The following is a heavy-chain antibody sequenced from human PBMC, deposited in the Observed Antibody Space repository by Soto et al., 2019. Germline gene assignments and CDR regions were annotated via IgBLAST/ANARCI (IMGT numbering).Heavy chain of an antibody. V-gene: IGHV1-69*13. CDR3: ARERFPAMEYYYYYGMDV. CDR2: IIPIFGTA. J-gene: IGHJ6*02. D-gene: IGHD5-18*01. CDR1: GYTFISYA. Sequence: VKVSCKASGYTFISYAISWVRQAPGQGLEWMGGIIPIFGTANYAQEFQGRVTITADESTSTAYMELSSLRSEDTAVYYCARERFPAMEYYYYYGMDVWGQGTTVTVSS.